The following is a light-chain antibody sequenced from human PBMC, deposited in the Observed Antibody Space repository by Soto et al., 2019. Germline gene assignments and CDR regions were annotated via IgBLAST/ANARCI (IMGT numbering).Light chain of an antibody. CDR3: SSHTRSTALV. CDR1: DSDIGGYDH. V-gene: IGLV2-14*03. CDR2: DVT. Sequence: QSVLTQPASVSASPGQSIAISCTGTDSDIGGYDHVSWYQQHPGKAPELLIYDVTNRPSGVSSRFSGSKAGRTASLTISGPQTEDEADYYCSSHTRSTALVLGTGTKVTVL. J-gene: IGLJ1*01.